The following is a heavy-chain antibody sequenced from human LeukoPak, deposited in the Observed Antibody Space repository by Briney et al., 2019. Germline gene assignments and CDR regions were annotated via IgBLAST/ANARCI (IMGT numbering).Heavy chain of an antibody. V-gene: IGHV4-38-2*02. CDR2: IYHSGST. CDR3: ARAPITMVRRFDY. J-gene: IGHJ4*02. Sequence: SETLSLTCTVSGYSISSGYYWGWIRQPPGKGLEWVGSIYHSGSTYYNPSLKSRVTISVDTPKNQFSLKLTSVTAADTAVYYCARAPITMVRRFDYWGQGTLVTVSS. D-gene: IGHD3-10*01. CDR1: GYSISSGYY.